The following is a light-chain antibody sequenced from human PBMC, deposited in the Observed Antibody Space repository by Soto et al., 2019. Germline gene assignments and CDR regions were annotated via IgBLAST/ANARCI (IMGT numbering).Light chain of an antibody. J-gene: IGLJ2*01. CDR1: TGAVTSGFF. CDR2: STS. CDR3: LFYYGGTQI. Sequence: QAVVTQEPSLTVFPGGTVTLTCASSTGAVTSGFFPNWFQQKPGQSPRALIYSTSYKHSWTPARFSGSLLGGKAALTLSGVQPEDEGEYYCLFYYGGTQIFGGGTKLTVL. V-gene: IGLV7-43*01.